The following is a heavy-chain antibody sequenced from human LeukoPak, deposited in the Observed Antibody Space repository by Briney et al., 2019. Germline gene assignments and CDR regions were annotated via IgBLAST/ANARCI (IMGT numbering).Heavy chain of an antibody. CDR3: ARQGGLSGYYPRIQFDP. CDR2: IYPGDSDT. Sequence: TGESLKISCKGSGYSFTSYWIGWVRQTPGKGLEWMGIIYPGDSDTRYSPSFQGQVTISADKSISTAYLQWSSLKASDTAMYYCARQGGLSGYYPRIQFDPWGQGTLVTVSS. D-gene: IGHD3-22*01. J-gene: IGHJ5*02. CDR1: GYSFTSYW. V-gene: IGHV5-51*01.